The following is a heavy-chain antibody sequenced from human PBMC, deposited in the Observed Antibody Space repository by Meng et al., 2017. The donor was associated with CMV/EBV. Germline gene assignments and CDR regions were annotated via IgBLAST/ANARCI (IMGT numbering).Heavy chain of an antibody. CDR1: GFTFSSYA. CDR2: ISGSGGST. J-gene: IGHJ4*02. CDR3: ARDGQRTTLTPFDY. V-gene: IGHV3-23*01. D-gene: IGHD4-17*01. Sequence: GESLKISCAASGFTFSSYAMSWVRQAPGKGLEWVSAISGSGGSTYYADSVKGRFTISRDNAKNTLYLQMNSLRAEDTAVYYCARDGQRTTLTPFDYWGQGTLVTVSS.